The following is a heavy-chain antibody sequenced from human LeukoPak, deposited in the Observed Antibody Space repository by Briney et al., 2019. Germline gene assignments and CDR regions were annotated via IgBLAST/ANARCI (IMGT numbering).Heavy chain of an antibody. J-gene: IGHJ4*02. CDR2: INWNGGGT. Sequence: PGGSLRLSCAASGFTFDDYGMSWVRQAPGKGLEWVSDINWNGGGTGYADSVKGRFTISRDNAKKSLYLQMNSLRAEDTALYYCARGGGGRYLVYWGQGTLVTVSS. CDR1: GFTFDDYG. D-gene: IGHD1-26*01. CDR3: ARGGGGRYLVY. V-gene: IGHV3-20*04.